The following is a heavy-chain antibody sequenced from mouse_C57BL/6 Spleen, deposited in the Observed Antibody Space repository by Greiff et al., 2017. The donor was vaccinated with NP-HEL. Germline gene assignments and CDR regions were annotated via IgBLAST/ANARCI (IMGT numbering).Heavy chain of an antibody. J-gene: IGHJ2*01. Sequence: VQLKESGGGLVKPGGSLKLSCAASGFTFTSYAMSWVRQTPGKRLEWVGTISPGGSYTYYPDNVKGRCTISRDNAKNNLYLQMSHLTSEDSAMYDCARGGLITTVEDFDYWGQGTTLTVSS. D-gene: IGHD1-1*01. CDR3: ARGGLITTVEDFDY. CDR1: GFTFTSYA. V-gene: IGHV5-4*01. CDR2: ISPGGSYT.